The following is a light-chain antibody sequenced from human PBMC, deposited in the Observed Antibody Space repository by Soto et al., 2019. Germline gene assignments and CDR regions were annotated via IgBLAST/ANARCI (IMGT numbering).Light chain of an antibody. CDR1: QSVTGTS. J-gene: IGKJ5*01. CDR3: KHYGNCPPIT. V-gene: IGKV3-20*01. Sequence: EIVLTQSPGTLSLSPGESATLSCRASQSVTGTSLAWYRQKPGLAPRLLIYAASSRTTGISDRFSGSGSGTDFTLSISRLEPEDFAVYYCKHYGNCPPITFGEGTRLEI. CDR2: AAS.